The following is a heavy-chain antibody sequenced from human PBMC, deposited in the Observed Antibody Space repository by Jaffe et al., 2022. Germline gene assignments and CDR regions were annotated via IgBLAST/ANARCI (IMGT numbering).Heavy chain of an antibody. D-gene: IGHD6-6*01. CDR1: GFTFSSYG. CDR2: IRYDGSNK. Sequence: QVQLVESGGGVVQPGGSLRLSCAASGFTFSSYGMHWVRQAPGKGLEWVAFIRYDGSNKYYADSVKGRFTISRDNSKNTLYLQMNSLRAEDTAVYYCARGLAARYYFDYWGQGTLVTVSS. J-gene: IGHJ4*02. CDR3: ARGLAARYYFDY. V-gene: IGHV3-30*02.